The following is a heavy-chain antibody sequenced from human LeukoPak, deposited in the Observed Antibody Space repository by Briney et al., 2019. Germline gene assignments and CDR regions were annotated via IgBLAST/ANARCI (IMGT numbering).Heavy chain of an antibody. J-gene: IGHJ4*02. V-gene: IGHV1-2*02. CDR2: IDPNSGGT. Sequence: ASVKVSCKASGYTFTGYYMHWVRQAPGQGLEWMGWIDPNSGGTAYAQKFQGRVTMTRDTSISTVYMELSRLRSDDTAVYYCARDRHWNQGNFDYWGQGTLVTVSS. D-gene: IGHD1-1*01. CDR1: GYTFTGYY. CDR3: ARDRHWNQGNFDY.